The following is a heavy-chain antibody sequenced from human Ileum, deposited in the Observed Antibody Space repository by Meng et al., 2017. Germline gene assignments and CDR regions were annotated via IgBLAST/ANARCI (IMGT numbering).Heavy chain of an antibody. CDR3: ARDSEAADY. D-gene: IGHD6-25*01. Sequence: QVQLVQFRSDLKKPGASVRISCKPSGYTFTTYGMNWVRQAPGQGLEWMGWINTNTGKPTYAQGLTGRFVFSLATSVSSAYLQISSLKAEDTAVYYCARDSEAADYWGQGTLVTASS. CDR1: GYTFTTYG. V-gene: IGHV7-4-1*02. CDR2: INTNTGKP. J-gene: IGHJ4*02.